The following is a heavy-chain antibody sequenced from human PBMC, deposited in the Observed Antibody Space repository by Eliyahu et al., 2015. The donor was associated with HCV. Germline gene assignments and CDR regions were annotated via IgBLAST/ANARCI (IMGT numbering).Heavy chain of an antibody. D-gene: IGHD3-10*01. V-gene: IGHV4-59*01. Sequence: QVQLQESGPGLVKPSETLSLTCSVSGXSISNSXWNWIRQPPGKGLEWIGEWNGDXNDRVIIAYNPSLKNRVTMSLDASKNFFSLKLRSVTATDTAVYYCARERAEGSGLAFDIWGQGMMVHRLF. J-gene: IGHJ3*02. CDR3: ARERAEGSGLAFDI. CDR1: GXSISNSX. CDR2: XNDRVII.